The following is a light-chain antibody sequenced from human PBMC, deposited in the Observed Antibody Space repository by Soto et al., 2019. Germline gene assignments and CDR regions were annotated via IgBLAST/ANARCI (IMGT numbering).Light chain of an antibody. CDR1: QSVSGNY. V-gene: IGKV3-20*01. Sequence: EVVLTQSPGTLSLSPGERATLSCRAGQSVSGNYLAWYQHKPGQAPRLLIYGASSRATGIPDSFSGSGSGTDFNLTISRLEPEDFAVYYCQQYGRTLGRFGQGTRVEIK. CDR3: QQYGRTLGR. J-gene: IGKJ1*01. CDR2: GAS.